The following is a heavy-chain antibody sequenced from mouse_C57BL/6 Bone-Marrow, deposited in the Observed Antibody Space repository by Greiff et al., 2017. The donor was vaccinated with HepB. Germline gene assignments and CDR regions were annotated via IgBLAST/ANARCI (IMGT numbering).Heavy chain of an antibody. V-gene: IGHV2-6*01. CDR1: GFSLTSYG. CDR3: ASRFYYGTPFAY. J-gene: IGHJ3*01. CDR2: IWGVGST. D-gene: IGHD1-1*01. Sequence: QVQLQQSGPGLVAPSQSLSITCTVSGFSLTSYGVDWVRQSPGKGLEWLGVIWGVGSTNYNSALKSRLSISKDNSKSQVFLKMNSLQTDDTAMYYCASRFYYGTPFAYWGQGTLVTVSA.